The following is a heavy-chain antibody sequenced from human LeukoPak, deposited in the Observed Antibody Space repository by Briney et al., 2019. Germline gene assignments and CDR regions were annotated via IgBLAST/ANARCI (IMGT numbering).Heavy chain of an antibody. CDR1: GGSISSGSYY. Sequence: SETLSLTCTVSGGSISSGSYYWSWIRQPTGKGLEWIGRIYSSGSTDYNPSLKSRVTLSVDTSKTHFSLKLSSVIAADTAVYYCARGVGYCSGGSCYRWYYFDYWGQGTLVTVSS. CDR2: IYSSGST. V-gene: IGHV4-61*02. D-gene: IGHD2-15*01. CDR3: ARGVGYCSGGSCYRWYYFDY. J-gene: IGHJ4*02.